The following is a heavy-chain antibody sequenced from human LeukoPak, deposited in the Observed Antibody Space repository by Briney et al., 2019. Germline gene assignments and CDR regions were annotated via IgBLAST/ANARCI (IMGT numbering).Heavy chain of an antibody. Sequence: LRLSCAASGFTFSDYNMRWIRQPPGKGLEWIGSIYYSGSTYYNPSLKSRVTISVDTSKNQFSLKLSSVTAADTAVYYCARTRYYYNSRSYGAPYYFDYWGQGTLVTVSS. CDR3: ARTRYYYNSRSYGAPYYFDY. CDR2: IYYSGST. J-gene: IGHJ4*02. D-gene: IGHD3-10*01. CDR1: GFTFSDYN. V-gene: IGHV4-38-2*01.